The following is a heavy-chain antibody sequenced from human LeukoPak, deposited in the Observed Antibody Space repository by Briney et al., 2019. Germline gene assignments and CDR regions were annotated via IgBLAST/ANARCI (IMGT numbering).Heavy chain of an antibody. CDR1: GGSISSYY. J-gene: IGHJ6*03. CDR3: AGTYYGFWSGYYPHYYYYYMDV. Sequence: SETLSLTCTVSGGSISSYYWSWIRQPPGKGLEWIGYIYYSGSTNYNPSLKSRVTISVDTSKNQFSLKLSFVTAADTAVYYCAGTYYGFWSGYYPHYYYYYMDVWGKGTTVTVSS. V-gene: IGHV4-59*01. CDR2: IYYSGST. D-gene: IGHD3-3*01.